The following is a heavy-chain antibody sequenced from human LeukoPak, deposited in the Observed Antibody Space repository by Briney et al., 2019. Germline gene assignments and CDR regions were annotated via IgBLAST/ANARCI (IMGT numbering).Heavy chain of an antibody. J-gene: IGHJ4*02. D-gene: IGHD6-25*01. CDR3: ARAYNSAPFDY. Sequence: GSVKDSCKASGYTFTGYYMHWVRQAPGQGLEYMGWIYPSSGSTIYVQKFQGKVTMTRETSISTAYMDLSGLRSDDTAVYYCARAYNSAPFDYWDQGTLVTVSS. CDR2: IYPSSGST. V-gene: IGHV1-2*02. CDR1: GYTFTGYY.